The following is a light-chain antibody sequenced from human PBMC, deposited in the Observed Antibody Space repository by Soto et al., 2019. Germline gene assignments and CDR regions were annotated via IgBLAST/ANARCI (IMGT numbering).Light chain of an antibody. CDR2: LGF. V-gene: IGKV2-28*01. J-gene: IGKJ2*01. CDR3: MQALQTPYT. Sequence: EIVMTQSPPSLTVNPGEPASISCSSSQSLLHSNGNIFLDWYLQKPGQSPQLLIYLGFNRASGVPDRVSGSAAGTDFALKISRVEAEDAGVYYCMQALQTPYTFGQGTKLEIK. CDR1: QSLLHSNGNIF.